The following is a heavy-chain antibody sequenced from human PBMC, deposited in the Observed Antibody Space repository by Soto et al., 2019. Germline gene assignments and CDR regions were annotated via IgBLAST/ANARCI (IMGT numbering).Heavy chain of an antibody. V-gene: IGHV5-10-1*01. CDR2: IDPSDSYT. Sequence: EVPLVQSGAEVKKPGESLRISCKGSGYSFTSYWISWVRQMPGKGLEWMGRIDPSDSYTNYSPSFQDHVTISADKSISTAYLQWSSLKASDTAMYYCARLAMATRRGYYGMDVWGQGTTVTVSS. CDR1: GYSFTSYW. J-gene: IGHJ6*01. CDR3: ARLAMATRRGYYGMDV. D-gene: IGHD5-12*01.